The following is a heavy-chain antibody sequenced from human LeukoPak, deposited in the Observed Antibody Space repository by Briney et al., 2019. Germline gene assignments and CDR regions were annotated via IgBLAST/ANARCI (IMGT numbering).Heavy chain of an antibody. CDR1: GFTFSSYW. CDR2: IKQDGSEK. CDR3: ARDRLDYYDSSGSLDY. J-gene: IGHJ4*02. D-gene: IGHD3-22*01. Sequence: GGSLRLSCEASGFTFSSYWMSWVRQAPGKGLEWVANIKQDGSEKYYVDSVKGRFTISRDNAKNSLYLQMNSLRAEDTAVYYCARDRLDYYDSSGSLDYWGQGTLVTVSS. V-gene: IGHV3-7*01.